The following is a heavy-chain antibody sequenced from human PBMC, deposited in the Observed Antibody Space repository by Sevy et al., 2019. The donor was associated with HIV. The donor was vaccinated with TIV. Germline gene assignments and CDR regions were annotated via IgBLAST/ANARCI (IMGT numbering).Heavy chain of an antibody. CDR1: GFPVSSNY. J-gene: IGHJ6*02. Sequence: GGSLRLSCAASGFPVSSNYMNWVRQAPGKGLEWVSVIYSGGGTYYADSVKGRFTISRDNSKNTVYLHMKSLRAEGTAVYYCARARSGPGGMDVWGQGTTVTVSS. D-gene: IGHD2-8*02. CDR2: IYSGGGT. V-gene: IGHV3-53*01. CDR3: ARARSGPGGMDV.